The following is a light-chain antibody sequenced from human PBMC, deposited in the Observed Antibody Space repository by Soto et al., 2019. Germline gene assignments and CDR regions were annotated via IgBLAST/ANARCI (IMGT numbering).Light chain of an antibody. CDR2: AVS. CDR3: ASYTTSTTQV. Sequence: QAVSVSASPGQSITISCAGTSSDIGRFDYVSWYQHHPGNAPKLVISAVSRRSSGISDRFSGSKSGNTATLTISGLQAEDEADYYCASYTTSTTQVFGGGTQLTVL. J-gene: IGLJ3*02. CDR1: SSDIGRFDY. V-gene: IGLV2-14*01.